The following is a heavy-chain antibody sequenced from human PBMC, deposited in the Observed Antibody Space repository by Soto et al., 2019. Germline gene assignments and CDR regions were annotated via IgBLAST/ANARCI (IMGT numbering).Heavy chain of an antibody. CDR3: ARVLAARASRDFDY. V-gene: IGHV4-34*01. J-gene: IGHJ4*02. CDR2: INPSGGT. D-gene: IGHD6-6*01. Sequence: QVQLQQWGAGLLKPSETLSLTCAVYGGSFSTDYWSWIRQPPGKGLEWIGEINPSGGTYYNPSLKSRGTISVATSKNQISLKLSSVSAADAAVYYGARVLAARASRDFDYWGQGTLVTVSS. CDR1: GGSFSTDY.